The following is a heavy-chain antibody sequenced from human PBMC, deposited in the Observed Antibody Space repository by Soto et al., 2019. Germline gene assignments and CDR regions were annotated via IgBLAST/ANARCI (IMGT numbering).Heavy chain of an antibody. CDR3: AREGYCISTSCYEYYYYGMDV. CDR2: IKQDGSEK. CDR1: GFTFSSYA. Sequence: LRLSCAASGFTFSSYAMHWVRQAPGKGLEWVANIKQDGSEKYYVDSVKGRFTISRDNAKNSLYLQMNSLRAEDTAVYYCAREGYCISTSCYEYYYYGMDVWGQGTTVTVSS. V-gene: IGHV3-7*01. J-gene: IGHJ6*02. D-gene: IGHD2-2*01.